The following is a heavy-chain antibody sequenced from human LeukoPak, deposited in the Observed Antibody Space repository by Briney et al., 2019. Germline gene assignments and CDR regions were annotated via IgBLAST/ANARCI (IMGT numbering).Heavy chain of an antibody. V-gene: IGHV1-18*01. J-gene: IGHJ4*02. CDR3: ARDYGDYPYFDY. CDR2: ISAYNGNT. D-gene: IGHD4-17*01. CDR1: GYTFTSYG. Sequence: APVKVSCKASGYTFTSYGISWVRRSPGQGLEWMGWISAYNGNTNYAQKLQGRVTMTTDTSTSTAYMELRSLRSDDTAVYYCARDYGDYPYFDYWGQGTLVTVSS.